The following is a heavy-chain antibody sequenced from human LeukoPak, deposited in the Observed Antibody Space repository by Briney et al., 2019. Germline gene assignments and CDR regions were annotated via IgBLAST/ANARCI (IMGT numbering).Heavy chain of an antibody. V-gene: IGHV3-66*01. J-gene: IGHJ4*02. CDR2: IYSGGYT. Sequence: GGSLRLSCAASGFTVSSNYMNWVRQAPGKGLEWVSVIYSGGYTYYADSVKGRFTISRDNSKNTLYLQMKSLRAEDTAVYYCARVRYCSGGSCYGCDYWGQRTLVTVST. CDR1: GFTVSSNY. D-gene: IGHD2-15*01. CDR3: ARVRYCSGGSCYGCDY.